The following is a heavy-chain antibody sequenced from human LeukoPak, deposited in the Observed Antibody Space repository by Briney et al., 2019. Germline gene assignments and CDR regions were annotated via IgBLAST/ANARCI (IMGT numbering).Heavy chain of an antibody. J-gene: IGHJ3*02. Sequence: ASVKVSCKASGYTFTSYDINWVRQATGQGLEWMGWMNPNSGNTGYAQKFQGRVTITADESTSTAYMELSSLRSEDTAVYYCASKGYYYDSSGYYHDAFDIWGQGTMVTVSS. D-gene: IGHD3-22*01. V-gene: IGHV1-8*03. CDR2: MNPNSGNT. CDR1: GYTFTSYD. CDR3: ASKGYYYDSSGYYHDAFDI.